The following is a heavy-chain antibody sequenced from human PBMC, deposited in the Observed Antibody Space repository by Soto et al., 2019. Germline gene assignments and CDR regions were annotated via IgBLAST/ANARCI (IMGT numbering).Heavy chain of an antibody. V-gene: IGHV3-30*18. Sequence: PGGSLRLSCATSGFTFRLYDMHWVRQAPGKGLEWLAVISRDGNNKDYGDSVKGRFTISRDNSKNTLFLQMNSLRDEDSAVYYCAKDAYTPIRTTAHDAGGLDHWGRGTLVTVSS. CDR2: ISRDGNNK. CDR3: AKDAYTPIRTTAHDAGGLDH. J-gene: IGHJ4*02. D-gene: IGHD4-4*01. CDR1: GFTFRLYD.